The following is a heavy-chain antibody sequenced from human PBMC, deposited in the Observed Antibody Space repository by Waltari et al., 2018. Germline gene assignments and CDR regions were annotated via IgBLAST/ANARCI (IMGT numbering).Heavy chain of an antibody. CDR2: ISSSGSTI. CDR1: GFTFSSYE. Sequence: EVQLVESGGGLVQPGGSLRLSCAASGFTFSSYEMNWVRQAPGKGVEWVSYISSSGSTIYYADSVKGRFTISRDNAKNSLYLQMNSLRAEDTAVYYCARVVSSGWLDYWGQGTLVTVSS. D-gene: IGHD6-19*01. J-gene: IGHJ4*02. V-gene: IGHV3-48*03. CDR3: ARVVSSGWLDY.